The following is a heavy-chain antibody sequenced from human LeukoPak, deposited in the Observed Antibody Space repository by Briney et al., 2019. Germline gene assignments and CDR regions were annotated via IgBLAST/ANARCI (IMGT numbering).Heavy chain of an antibody. V-gene: IGHV3-30-3*01. D-gene: IGHD3-22*01. CDR3: ATDPDSSGYYYPIFDY. CDR2: TSYDGSNK. CDR1: GFIFSNYA. J-gene: IGHJ4*02. Sequence: PGGSLRLSCAASGFIFSNYAMHWVRQAPGKGLEWVAVTSYDGSNKYYADSVKGRFTISRDNSKNTLYLQMNSLRVEDTAVYYCATDPDSSGYYYPIFDYWGQGTLVTVSS.